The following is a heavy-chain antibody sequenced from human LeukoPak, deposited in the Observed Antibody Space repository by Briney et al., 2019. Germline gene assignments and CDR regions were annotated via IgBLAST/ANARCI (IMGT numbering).Heavy chain of an antibody. CDR1: GGSISSYY. V-gene: IGHV4-4*07. Sequence: SETLSLTCTVSGGSISSYYWSWIRQPAGKGLEWIGRIYTTGSTNYNPSLKSRVTMSVGTSKNQLSLKLNSVTAADTAVYYCARDSSGYPNWFDPWGQGTLVTVSS. J-gene: IGHJ5*02. D-gene: IGHD3-22*01. CDR2: IYTTGST. CDR3: ARDSSGYPNWFDP.